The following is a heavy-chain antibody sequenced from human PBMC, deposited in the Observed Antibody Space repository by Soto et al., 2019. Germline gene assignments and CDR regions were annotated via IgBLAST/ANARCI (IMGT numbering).Heavy chain of an antibody. D-gene: IGHD6-13*01. CDR3: AKAIAAAAGYYYYYRMDV. V-gene: IGHV3-23*01. J-gene: IGHJ6*02. CDR1: GFTFSSYA. Sequence: PGGSLRLSCAASGFTFSSYAMSWVRQAPGKGLEWVSAISGSGGSTYYADSVKGRFTISRDNSKNTLYLQMNSLRAEDTAVYYCAKAIAAAAGYYYYYRMDVWGQGTTVTVSS. CDR2: ISGSGGST.